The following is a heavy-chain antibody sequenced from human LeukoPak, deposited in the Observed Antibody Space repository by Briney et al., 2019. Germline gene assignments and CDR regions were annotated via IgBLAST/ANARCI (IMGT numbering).Heavy chain of an antibody. CDR3: ARRDYYDSYAYYYVY. Sequence: GESLKISCEGSGYNFTNYWIAWVRQMPGKGLEWMGIMYPGDSDTRYSPSFQGQVTISADKSISTAYLQWSSLKASDTAMYYCARRDYYDSYAYYYVYWGQGTLVTVSS. J-gene: IGHJ4*02. CDR1: GYNFTNYW. CDR2: MYPGDSDT. D-gene: IGHD3-22*01. V-gene: IGHV5-51*01.